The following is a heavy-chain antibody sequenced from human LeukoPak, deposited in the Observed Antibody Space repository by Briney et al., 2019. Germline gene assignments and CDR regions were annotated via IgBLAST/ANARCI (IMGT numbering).Heavy chain of an antibody. D-gene: IGHD2-15*01. V-gene: IGHV1-18*01. CDR2: ISAYNGNT. CDR1: GYTFTSYG. Sequence: ASVTVSCKASGYTFTSYGISWVRQAPGQGLEWMGWISAYNGNTNYAQKLQGRVTMTTDTSTSTAYMELRSLRSDDTAVYYCARSVEVVAATPIDYWGQGTLVTVSS. CDR3: ARSVEVVAATPIDY. J-gene: IGHJ4*02.